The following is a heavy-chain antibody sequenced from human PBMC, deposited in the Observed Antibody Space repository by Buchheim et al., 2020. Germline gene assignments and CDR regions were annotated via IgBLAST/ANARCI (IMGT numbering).Heavy chain of an antibody. D-gene: IGHD6-19*01. V-gene: IGHV3-33*01. Sequence: QVQLVESGGGVVQPGRSLRLSCAASGFTFSSYGMHWVRQAPGKGLEWVAVIWYDGSNKYYADSVKGRFTISRDNSKNTLYLQMSSLRAEDTAVYYCARKAYSSGWYYFDYWGQGTL. J-gene: IGHJ4*02. CDR2: IWYDGSNK. CDR3: ARKAYSSGWYYFDY. CDR1: GFTFSSYG.